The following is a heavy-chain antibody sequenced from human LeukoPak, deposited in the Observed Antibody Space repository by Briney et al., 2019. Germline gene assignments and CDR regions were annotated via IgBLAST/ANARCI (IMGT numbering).Heavy chain of an antibody. D-gene: IGHD3-22*01. CDR3: ATVRYYDTPGDSDYFDY. Sequence: ASVKVSCRVSGYTLTALSMHWVRQAPGKGLEWMGGFDPDTVETIYAQKFQGRVTMTEDTSTDTAYMDLSSLRSEDTAVYYCATVRYYDTPGDSDYFDYWGQGTLVTVSS. J-gene: IGHJ4*02. CDR1: GYTLTALS. V-gene: IGHV1-24*01. CDR2: FDPDTVET.